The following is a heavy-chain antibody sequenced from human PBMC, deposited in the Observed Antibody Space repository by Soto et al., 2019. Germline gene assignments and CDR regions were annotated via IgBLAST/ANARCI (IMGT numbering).Heavy chain of an antibody. CDR3: ARGPYCGTDCYFAY. CDR1: GDSVSKYY. V-gene: IGHV4-4*07. Sequence: QVHLQESGPELVMPSETLSLTCSVFGDSVSKYYWSWIRQPAGKGLEYIGRISNSGTTNYKPSLESRVTMSMDPSKNQISLKLTSATAADTAMYYCARGPYCGTDCYFAYWGLGTLVTVSS. CDR2: ISNSGTT. D-gene: IGHD2-21*02. J-gene: IGHJ4*02.